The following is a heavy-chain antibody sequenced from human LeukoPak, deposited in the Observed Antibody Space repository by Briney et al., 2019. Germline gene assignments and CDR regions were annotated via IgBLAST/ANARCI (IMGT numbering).Heavy chain of an antibody. CDR1: GFTFSTSA. CDR3: AKSYRSSSSWYDY. J-gene: IGHJ4*02. V-gene: IGHV3-23*01. Sequence: AGGSLRLSCAASGFTFSTSAMSWVRQAPGKGLDWVSGISGSGGATYYADSVKGRLSISRDNSKTALYLEMNSLRAEDTAVYYCAKSYRSSSSWYDYWGQGTLVTVSS. CDR2: ISGSGGAT. D-gene: IGHD6-13*01.